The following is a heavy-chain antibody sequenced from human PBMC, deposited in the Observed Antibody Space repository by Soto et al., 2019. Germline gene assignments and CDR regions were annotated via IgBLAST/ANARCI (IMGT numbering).Heavy chain of an antibody. CDR2: INPSGGST. D-gene: IGHD6-13*01. CDR1: GYTFTSYY. CDR3: ARPLAAATPYYYYGMDV. J-gene: IGHJ6*02. V-gene: IGHV1-46*01. Sequence: QVQLVQSGAEVKKPGASVKVSCKASGYTFTSYYMHWVRQAPGQGLEWMGIINPSGGSTSYAQKFQRRVTMTRDTSTSTVYMERSSLRSGDTAVYYCARPLAAATPYYYYGMDVWGQGPTVTVSS.